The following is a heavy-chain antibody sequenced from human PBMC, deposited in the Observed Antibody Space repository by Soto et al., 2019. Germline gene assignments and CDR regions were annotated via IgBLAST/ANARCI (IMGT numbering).Heavy chain of an antibody. CDR2: INHSGST. CDR3: ARHPSDFWFDP. J-gene: IGHJ5*02. D-gene: IGHD2-21*02. V-gene: IGHV4-34*01. Sequence: SETLSLTCAVYGGSFSGYYWTWIRQPPGTGLEWIGEINHSGSTNYNPSLKSRVTISVDTSKNQFSLKLTSVTAADTAVYYCARHPSDFWFDPWGQETLVTVSS. CDR1: GGSFSGYY.